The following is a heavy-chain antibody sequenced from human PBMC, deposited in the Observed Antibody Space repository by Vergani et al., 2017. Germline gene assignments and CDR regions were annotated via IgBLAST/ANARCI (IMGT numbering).Heavy chain of an antibody. D-gene: IGHD6-13*01. J-gene: IGHJ5*02. Sequence: QVTLQESGPVLVKPTETLTLTCTVSGFSLSNARMGVSWIRQPPGKALEWLAHIFSNDEKSYSTSLKSRLTISKDTAKSQVGLTMTNMDPVDTATYYCARGDFSSWYEGNWFDPWGQGTLVTVSS. CDR3: ARGDFSSWYEGNWFDP. V-gene: IGHV2-26*01. CDR2: IFSNDEK. CDR1: GFSLSNARMG.